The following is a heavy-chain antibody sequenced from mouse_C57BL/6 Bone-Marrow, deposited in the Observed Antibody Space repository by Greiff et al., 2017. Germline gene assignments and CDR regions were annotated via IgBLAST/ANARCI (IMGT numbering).Heavy chain of an antibody. D-gene: IGHD1-1*01. J-gene: IGHJ1*03. CDR2: INYDGSST. CDR1: GFTFSDYY. V-gene: IGHV5-16*01. CDR3: ARDITLYGSSYWYFDV. Sequence: EVKLVESEGGLVQPGSSMKLSCTASGFTFSDYYMAWVRQVPEKGLEWVANINYDGSSTYYLDSLKSRFIIPRDNAKNILYLQMSSLKSEDTATYYCARDITLYGSSYWYFDVWGTGTTVTVSS.